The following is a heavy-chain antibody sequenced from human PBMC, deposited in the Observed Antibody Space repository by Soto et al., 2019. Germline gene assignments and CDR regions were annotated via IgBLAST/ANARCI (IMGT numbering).Heavy chain of an antibody. CDR1: GFTFSSYA. D-gene: IGHD6-13*01. V-gene: IGHV3-30-3*01. CDR2: ISYDGSNK. CDR3: ARESSYFDY. Sequence: HPGGSLRLSCAASGFTFSSYAMHWVRQAPGKGLEWVAVISYDGSNKYYADSVKGRFTISRDNSKNTLYLQMNSLRAEDTAVYYCARESSYFDYWGQGTLVTVSS. J-gene: IGHJ4*02.